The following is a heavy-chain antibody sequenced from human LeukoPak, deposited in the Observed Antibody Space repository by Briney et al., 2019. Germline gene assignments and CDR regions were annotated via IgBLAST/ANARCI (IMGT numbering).Heavy chain of an antibody. D-gene: IGHD3-10*01. CDR2: INPSGGST. J-gene: IGHJ4*02. Sequence: ASLKVSCKASGYSFTAAYNIHWVRQAPGQGLEWMGIINPSGGSTSYAQKFQGRVTMTRDTSTSTVYMELSSLRSEDTAVYYCASFMVREPYWGQGTLVTVSS. CDR1: GYSFTAAYN. V-gene: IGHV1-46*01. CDR3: ASFMVREPY.